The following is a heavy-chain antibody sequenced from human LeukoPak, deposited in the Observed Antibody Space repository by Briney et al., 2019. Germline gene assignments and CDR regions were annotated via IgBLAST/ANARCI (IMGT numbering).Heavy chain of an antibody. CDR1: GGSISSYY. D-gene: IGHD4-23*01. CDR2: IYYSGST. CDR3: ASLRGAYGGNSRIFDY. Sequence: SETLSLTCTVSGGSISSYYWSWIRQPPGKGLEWIGYIYYSGSTNYNPSLKSRVTISVDTSKNQFSLKLSSVTAADTAVYYCASLRGAYGGNSRIFDYWGQGTLVTVSS. J-gene: IGHJ4*02. V-gene: IGHV4-59*01.